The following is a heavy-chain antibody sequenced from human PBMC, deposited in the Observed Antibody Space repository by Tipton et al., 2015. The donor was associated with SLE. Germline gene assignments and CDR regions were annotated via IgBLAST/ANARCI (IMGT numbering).Heavy chain of an antibody. CDR2: ISYSGTA. CDR1: GGSISSTTYY. D-gene: IGHD6-13*01. V-gene: IGHV4-39*07. Sequence: TLSLTCTVSGGSISSTTYYWGWVRQPPGRGLEWIGSISYSGTAYYNPSLKSRVTISVDTSKNQFSLKLSSVTAADTAVYYCARDGGQRVISGTYDFYYYGLDVWGQGTTVTVSS. CDR3: ARDGGQRVISGTYDFYYYGLDV. J-gene: IGHJ6*02.